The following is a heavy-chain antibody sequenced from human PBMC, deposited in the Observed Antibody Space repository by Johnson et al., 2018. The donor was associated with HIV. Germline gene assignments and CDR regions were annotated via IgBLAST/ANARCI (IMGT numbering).Heavy chain of an antibody. D-gene: IGHD3-22*01. J-gene: IGHJ3*02. CDR1: GFTFDDYA. V-gene: IGHV3-43D*03. CDR2: LSWDGGST. CDR3: AKGNHYYDSMDAFDI. Sequence: VQLVESGGVVVQPGGSLRLSCAASGFTFDDYAMHWVRQAPGTGLEWVSLLSWDGGSTYYADSVKGRFTISSDNSKNSLYLQLHSLRAEDTALYDCAKGNHYYDSMDAFDIWGQGTMVTVSS.